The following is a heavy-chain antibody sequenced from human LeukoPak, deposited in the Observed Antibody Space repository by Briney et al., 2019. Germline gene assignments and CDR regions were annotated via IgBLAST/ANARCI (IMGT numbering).Heavy chain of an antibody. D-gene: IGHD2-2*01. CDR3: AKKYQLLDIDY. V-gene: IGHV3-30*18. CDR2: ISYDGSNK. J-gene: IGHJ4*02. Sequence: GGSLRLSCTASGFTFSSYGMHWVRQAPGKGLEWVAVISYDGSNKYYADSVKGRFTISRDNSKNTLYLQMNSLRAEDTAVYYCAKKYQLLDIDYWGQGTLVTASS. CDR1: GFTFSSYG.